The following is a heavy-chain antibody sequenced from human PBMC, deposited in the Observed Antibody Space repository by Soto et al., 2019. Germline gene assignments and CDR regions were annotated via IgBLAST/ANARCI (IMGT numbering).Heavy chain of an antibody. J-gene: IGHJ3*02. CDR3: ASAHYGSGSPEPFDI. Sequence: EVQLVESGGGVVRPGGSLRLSCAASGFTFDDYGMSWVRQAPGKGLEWVSGINWNGGSTGYADSVKGRFTISRDNAKNSLYLQMNSLRAVDTALYRDASAHYGSGSPEPFDIWGQGTMVTVSS. CDR2: INWNGGST. D-gene: IGHD3-10*01. V-gene: IGHV3-20*01. CDR1: GFTFDDYG.